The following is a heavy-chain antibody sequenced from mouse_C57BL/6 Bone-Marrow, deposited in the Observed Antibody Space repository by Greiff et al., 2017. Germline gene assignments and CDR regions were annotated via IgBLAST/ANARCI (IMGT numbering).Heavy chain of an antibody. CDR2: LTPSSGYT. V-gene: IGHV1-7*01. J-gene: IGHJ4*01. CDR3: ARYGNYDAYCAMDF. D-gene: IGHD2-1*01. CDR1: GYTFTSYW. Sequence: VHLVESGAELAKPGASVKLSCKASGYTFTSYWLHWVKQRPGQGLEWIGYLTPSSGYTTYNQKFKDKATLTADKSASTANMQLSSLRYEESAVYYVARYGNYDAYCAMDFWGQGTSVTVSS.